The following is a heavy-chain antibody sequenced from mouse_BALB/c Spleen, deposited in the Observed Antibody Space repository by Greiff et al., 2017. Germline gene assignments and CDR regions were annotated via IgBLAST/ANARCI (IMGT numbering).Heavy chain of an antibody. J-gene: IGHJ4*01. CDR2: IYPGDGDT. Sequence: VQLQQSGAELARPGASVKLSCKASGYTFTSYWMQWVKQRPGQGLEWIGAIYPGDGDTRYTQKFKGKATLTADKSSSTAYMQLSSLASEDSAVYYCAKGGYSYYYAMDYWGQGTSVTVSS. V-gene: IGHV1-87*01. CDR1: GYTFTSYW. CDR3: AKGGYSYYYAMDY. D-gene: IGHD2-14*01.